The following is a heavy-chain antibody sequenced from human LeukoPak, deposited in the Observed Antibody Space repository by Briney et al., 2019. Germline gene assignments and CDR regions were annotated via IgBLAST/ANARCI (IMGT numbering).Heavy chain of an antibody. D-gene: IGHD6-13*01. J-gene: IGHJ4*02. V-gene: IGHV4-61*02. CDR1: GGSISSGSYY. CDR3: ARVDGIAAARDY. CDR2: IYTSGSI. Sequence: PSETLSLTCTVSGGSISSGSYYWSWIRQPAGKGLEWIGRIYTSGSINYNPSLKSRVTISVDTSKNQFSLKLSSVTAADTAVYYCARVDGIAAARDYWGQGTLVTVSS.